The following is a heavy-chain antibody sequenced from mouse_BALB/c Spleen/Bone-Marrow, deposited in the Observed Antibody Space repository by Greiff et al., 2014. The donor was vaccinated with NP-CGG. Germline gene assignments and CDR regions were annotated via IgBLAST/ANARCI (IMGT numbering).Heavy chain of an antibody. V-gene: IGHV1-9*01. CDR1: GYTFSSYW. Sequence: VQLQQSGAELMKPGASVKISCKATGYTFSSYWIEWVKQRPGHGLEWIGEILPGSGSTNYNEKFKGKATCTADTSSNTAYMQLSSLTSEDSAVHYCAREDIATVVEMDYWGQGTSVTGSS. D-gene: IGHD1-1*01. CDR2: ILPGSGST. J-gene: IGHJ4*01. CDR3: AREDIATVVEMDY.